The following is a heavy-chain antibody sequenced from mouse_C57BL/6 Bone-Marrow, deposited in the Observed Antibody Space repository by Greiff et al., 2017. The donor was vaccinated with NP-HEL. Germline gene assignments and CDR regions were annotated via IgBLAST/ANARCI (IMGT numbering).Heavy chain of an antibody. Sequence: EVQLQQSGPELVKPGDSVKISCKASGYSFTGYFMNWVMQSHGKSLEWIGRINPYNGDTFYNQKFKGKATLTVDKSSSTAHMELRSLTSEDSAVYYCAREGCSNHDWFAHWGQGTLVTVSA. CDR2: INPYNGDT. J-gene: IGHJ3*01. CDR3: AREGCSNHDWFAH. V-gene: IGHV1-20*01. CDR1: GYSFTGYF. D-gene: IGHD2-5*01.